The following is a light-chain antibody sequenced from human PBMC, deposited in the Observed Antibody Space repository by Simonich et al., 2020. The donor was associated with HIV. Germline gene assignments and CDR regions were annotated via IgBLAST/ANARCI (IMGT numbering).Light chain of an antibody. CDR3: QQYNNWPSPFT. CDR1: QSVRRN. CDR2: GTS. J-gene: IGKJ3*01. V-gene: IGKV3-15*01. Sequence: EIVMTQSPGTLSVSPGERPTLSCRANQSVRRNVACYQQKPGQSPRLLIYGTSTRATGIPARFSGSGSGTDFTLTISSMESEDFAVYSCQQYNNWPSPFTFGPGTKVDIK.